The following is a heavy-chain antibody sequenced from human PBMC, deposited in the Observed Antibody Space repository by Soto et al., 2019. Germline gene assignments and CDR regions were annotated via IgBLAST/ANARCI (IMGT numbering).Heavy chain of an antibody. J-gene: IGHJ4*02. CDR2: IYSGGST. Sequence: SGGSLRLSCAASGFTVSSNYMSWVRQAPGKGLEWVSVIYSGGSTYYADSVKGRFTISRDNSKNTLYLQMNSLRAEDTAVYYCARDRASYSSSPGFDYWGQGTLVTVSS. CDR1: GFTVSSNY. D-gene: IGHD6-6*01. V-gene: IGHV3-66*01. CDR3: ARDRASYSSSPGFDY.